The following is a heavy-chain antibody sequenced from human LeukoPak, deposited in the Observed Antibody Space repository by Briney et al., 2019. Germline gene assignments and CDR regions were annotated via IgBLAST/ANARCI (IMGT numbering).Heavy chain of an antibody. J-gene: IGHJ3*02. CDR3: ARKNDFEI. Sequence: SETLSLTCTVSGGSISSDHWNWISQPPGKGLEWIGCIFYSGRTYYNPSLKSRVTISVDMSKSQFSLRLTSVTAADTAVYYCARKNDFEIWGQGTLVTVSS. V-gene: IGHV4-59*01. CDR1: GGSISSDH. CDR2: IFYSGRT. D-gene: IGHD2/OR15-2a*01.